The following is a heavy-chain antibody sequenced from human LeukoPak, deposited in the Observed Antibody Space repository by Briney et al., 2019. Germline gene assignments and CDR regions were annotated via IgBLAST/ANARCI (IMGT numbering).Heavy chain of an antibody. J-gene: IGHJ4*02. CDR2: IVPNNGGT. V-gene: IGHV1-2*02. Sequence: ASVKVSCKTSGYTFTDYYMHWVRQAPGQGLEWMGWIVPNNGGTNYAQKFQGRATMTRDTSTTTAFVELTRLRSDDTAIYYCVRANRNFFDYWGQGALVTVSS. CDR1: GYTFTDYY. CDR3: VRANRNFFDY. D-gene: IGHD1-14*01.